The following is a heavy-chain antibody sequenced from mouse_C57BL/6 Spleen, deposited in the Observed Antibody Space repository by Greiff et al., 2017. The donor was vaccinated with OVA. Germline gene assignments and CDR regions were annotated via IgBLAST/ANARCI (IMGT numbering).Heavy chain of an antibody. V-gene: IGHV1-82*01. CDR2: IYPGDGDT. CDR1: GYAFSSSW. Sequence: VQLQQSGPELVKPGASVKISCKASGYAFSSSWMNWVKQRPGKGLEWIGRIYPGDGDTNYNGKFKGKATLTADKSSSTAYMQLSSLTSEDSAVYFCANYGNFDYWGQGTTLTVSS. J-gene: IGHJ2*01. D-gene: IGHD2-1*01. CDR3: ANYGNFDY.